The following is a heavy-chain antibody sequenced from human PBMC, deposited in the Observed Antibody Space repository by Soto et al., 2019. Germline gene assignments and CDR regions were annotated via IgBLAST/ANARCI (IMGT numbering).Heavy chain of an antibody. CDR1: GFTFSSYA. CDR3: AKVHYGDDAFDI. J-gene: IGHJ3*02. CDR2: ISGSGGST. Sequence: EVQLLESGGGLVQPGGSLRLSCAAYGFTFSSYAMSWVRQAPGKGLEWVSAISGSGGSTYYADSVKGRFTISRDNSKNTLYLQMNSLRAEDTAVYYCAKVHYGDDAFDIWGQGTMVTVSS. D-gene: IGHD4-17*01. V-gene: IGHV3-23*01.